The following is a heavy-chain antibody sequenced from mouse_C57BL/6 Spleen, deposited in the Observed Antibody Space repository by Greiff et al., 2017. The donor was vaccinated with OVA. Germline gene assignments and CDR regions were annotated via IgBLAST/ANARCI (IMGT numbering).Heavy chain of an antibody. CDR2: IDPNSGGT. Sequence: QVQLQQPGAELVKPGASVKLSCKASGYTFTSYWMHWVKQRPGRGLEWIGRIDPNSGGTKYNEKFKSKATLTVDKPSSTAYMQLSILTSEYSAVYVCAREGDGYDGGNAMDYWGQGASVTVSS. CDR3: AREGDGYDGGNAMDY. J-gene: IGHJ4*01. CDR1: GYTFTSYW. D-gene: IGHD2-2*01. V-gene: IGHV1-72*01.